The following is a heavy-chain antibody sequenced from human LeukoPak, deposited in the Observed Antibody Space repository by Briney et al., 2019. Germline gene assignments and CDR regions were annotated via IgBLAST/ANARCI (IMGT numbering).Heavy chain of an antibody. CDR2: IVVGSGNT. Sequence: SVKVSCKASGFTFTSSAVQWVRQARGQRVEWIGWIVVGSGNTNYAQKFQERVTITRDMSTSTAYMELSSLRSEGTAVYYCAADSDTVTRPDYYYYAMDVWGKGTTVTVSS. J-gene: IGHJ6*04. D-gene: IGHD4-17*01. CDR3: AADSDTVTRPDYYYYAMDV. V-gene: IGHV1-58*01. CDR1: GFTFTSSA.